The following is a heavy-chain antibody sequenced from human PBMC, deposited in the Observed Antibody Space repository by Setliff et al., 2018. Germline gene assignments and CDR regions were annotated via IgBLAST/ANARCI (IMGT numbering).Heavy chain of an antibody. CDR1: GYSFTRYY. V-gene: IGHV1-46*01. CDR3: ARGGMAAAGRKGVFDH. Sequence: ASVKVSCKTSGYSFTRYYMHWVRQAPGQGLEWMGIINTGGGSASYAQKFQGRVTMTSDTSTSTVYMEVNSATSDDTAMYFCARGGMAAAGRKGVFDHWGQGTLVTVSS. CDR2: INTGGGSA. D-gene: IGHD6-13*01. J-gene: IGHJ4*02.